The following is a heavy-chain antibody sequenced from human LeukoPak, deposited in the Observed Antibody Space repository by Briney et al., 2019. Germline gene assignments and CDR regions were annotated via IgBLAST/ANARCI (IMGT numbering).Heavy chain of an antibody. CDR1: GFTFSSDG. Sequence: GGALRLSCAASGFTFSSDGMHWVRQAPGKGLEWVAFIRYDGSNKYYADSVKGRFTISRDNSKNTLYLQMNSLRAEDTAVYYCAKGGDIVVVVAATGDYFDYWGQGTLVTVSS. J-gene: IGHJ4*02. D-gene: IGHD2-15*01. CDR2: IRYDGSNK. CDR3: AKGGDIVVVVAATGDYFDY. V-gene: IGHV3-30*02.